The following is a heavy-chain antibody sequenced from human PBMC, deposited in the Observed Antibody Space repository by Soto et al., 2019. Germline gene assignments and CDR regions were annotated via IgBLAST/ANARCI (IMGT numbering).Heavy chain of an antibody. D-gene: IGHD6-19*01. CDR2: MNPNSGNT. Sequence: QVQLVQSGAEVKKPGASVKVSCKASGYTFTSYDINWVRQDTGQGLEWMGWMNPNSGNTGYAQKFQGRVTMTRNTSISTAYMELSSLRSEDTAVYYCGVAVAAQMGAFDIWGQGTMVTVSS. CDR1: GYTFTSYD. V-gene: IGHV1-8*01. J-gene: IGHJ3*02. CDR3: GVAVAAQMGAFDI.